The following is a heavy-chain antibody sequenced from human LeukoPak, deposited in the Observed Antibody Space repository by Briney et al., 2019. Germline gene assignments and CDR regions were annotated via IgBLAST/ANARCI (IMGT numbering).Heavy chain of an antibody. V-gene: IGHV4-59*01. CDR2: IYYSGST. J-gene: IGHJ6*03. CDR3: AREIAAAGTFYYYYMDV. CDR1: GGSISSYY. Sequence: SETLSLTCTVSGGSISSYYWNWIRQPPGKGLEWIGYIYYSGSTNYNPSLKSRVTISVDTSKNQFSLKLSSVTAAGTAVYYCAREIAAAGTFYYYYMDVWGKGTTVTVSS. D-gene: IGHD6-13*01.